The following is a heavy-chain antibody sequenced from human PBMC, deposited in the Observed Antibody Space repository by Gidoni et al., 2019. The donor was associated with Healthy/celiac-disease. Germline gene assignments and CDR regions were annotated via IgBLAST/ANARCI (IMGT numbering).Heavy chain of an antibody. CDR3: AKAAITMIDPFDAFDI. Sequence: EVQLLESGGGLVQPGGSLRLPCAASGFTFSSYAMSWVRQAPGKGLEWVSAISGSGGSTYYADSVKGRFTISRDNSKNTLYLQMNSLRAEDTAVYYCAKAAITMIDPFDAFDIWGQGTMVTVSS. V-gene: IGHV3-23*01. CDR1: GFTFSSYA. CDR2: ISGSGGST. D-gene: IGHD3-22*01. J-gene: IGHJ3*02.